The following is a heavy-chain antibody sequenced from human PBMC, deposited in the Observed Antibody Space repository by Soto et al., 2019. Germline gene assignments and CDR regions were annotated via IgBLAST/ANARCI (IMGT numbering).Heavy chain of an antibody. V-gene: IGHV1-8*01. Sequence: QVQLVQSGAEVKQPGASVKVSCKASGYTFTSYDINWVRQATGQGLEWMGWMNPNSGNTGYAQKFQGRVTMTRNTSISTAYMELSSLRSEDTAVYYCAREGLLGTYYYYYGMDVWGQGTTVTVSS. CDR2: MNPNSGNT. D-gene: IGHD2-15*01. CDR3: AREGLLGTYYYYYGMDV. J-gene: IGHJ6*02. CDR1: GYTFTSYD.